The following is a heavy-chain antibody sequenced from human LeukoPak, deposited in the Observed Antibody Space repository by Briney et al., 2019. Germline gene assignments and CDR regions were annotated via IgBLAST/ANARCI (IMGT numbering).Heavy chain of an antibody. Sequence: SETLSLTCTVSGGSINYYYWSWIRQPPGKGLEYIGYIYSSGSTNYNPSLKSRVTMSVDTSKNQFSLKLSSVTAADTAVYYCARDSRYSDTSGYYHRPYYMDVWGKGTTVTVSS. CDR2: IYSSGST. D-gene: IGHD3-22*01. J-gene: IGHJ6*03. V-gene: IGHV4-59*01. CDR1: GGSINYYY. CDR3: ARDSRYSDTSGYYHRPYYMDV.